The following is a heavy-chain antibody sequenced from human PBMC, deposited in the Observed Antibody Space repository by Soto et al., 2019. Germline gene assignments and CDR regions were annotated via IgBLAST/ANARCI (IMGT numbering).Heavy chain of an antibody. CDR1: GGSISSDDYY. CDR3: ARFIRRPAFDI. Sequence: QVQLQESGPGLVKPSQTLSLTCTVSGGSISSDDYYWSWIHQPPGKGLECIGYIYYSGSTYYHPSLMSRVTISVDTSKDQFSLKLRSVTAADTALYYCARFIRRPAFDIWGQGTMVTVSS. D-gene: IGHD3-16*02. V-gene: IGHV4-30-4*01. CDR2: IYYSGST. J-gene: IGHJ3*02.